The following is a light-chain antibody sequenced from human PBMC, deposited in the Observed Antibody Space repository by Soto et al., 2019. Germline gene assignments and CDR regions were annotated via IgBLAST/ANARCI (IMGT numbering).Light chain of an antibody. V-gene: IGLV2-14*01. J-gene: IGLJ3*02. CDR2: ELN. Sequence: QSVLTQPASVSGSPGQPITISCSGTSSDIGAYNLVSWYQQHPGKVPKLIIYELNNRPSGVSDRFSGSKSGNTASLTISGLLAEYEADYYCSSYTGDDTWMFGGGTKLTVL. CDR1: SSDIGAYNL. CDR3: SSYTGDDTWM.